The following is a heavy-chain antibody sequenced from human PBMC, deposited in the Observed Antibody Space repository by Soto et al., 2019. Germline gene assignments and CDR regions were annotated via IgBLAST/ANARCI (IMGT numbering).Heavy chain of an antibody. V-gene: IGHV3-11*03. CDR2: ISSRGTST. Sequence: VGSLRLSCAASGFTFSDYYMSWVRQAPGNGLEWLSYISSRGTSTNFADSVKGRFTISRDNAKNSLYLQMNSLRAEDTAVYYCGRSIQLWSPHYYYYGMDLWGQGTTVTVSS. J-gene: IGHJ6*02. CDR3: GRSIQLWSPHYYYYGMDL. D-gene: IGHD5-18*01. CDR1: GFTFSDYY.